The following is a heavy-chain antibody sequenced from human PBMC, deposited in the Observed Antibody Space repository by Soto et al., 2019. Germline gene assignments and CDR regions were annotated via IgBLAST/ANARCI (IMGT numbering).Heavy chain of an antibody. Sequence: SETLSLTCAVYGGSFSGYYWSWIRQPPGKGLEWIGEINHSGSTNYNPSLKSRVTISVDTSKNQFSLKLSSVTAADTAVYYCARGLDTAMVQFDYWGQGTLVTVSS. CDR3: ARGLDTAMVQFDY. V-gene: IGHV4-34*01. J-gene: IGHJ4*02. CDR1: GGSFSGYY. CDR2: INHSGST. D-gene: IGHD5-18*01.